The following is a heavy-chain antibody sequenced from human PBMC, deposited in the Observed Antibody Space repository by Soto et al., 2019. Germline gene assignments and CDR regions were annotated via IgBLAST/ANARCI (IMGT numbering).Heavy chain of an antibody. D-gene: IGHD6-19*01. CDR3: VRDKLVAGTNWFDP. V-gene: IGHV1-2*02. CDR1: GYTFTGYY. J-gene: IGHJ5*02. Sequence: ASVKVSCKASGYTFTGYYMHWVRQAPGQGLEWMGWINPNSGGTNYAQKFQGRVTMTRDTSISTAYMELSRLRSDDTAVYYCVRDKLVAGTNWFDPWGQGTLVTVSS. CDR2: INPNSGGT.